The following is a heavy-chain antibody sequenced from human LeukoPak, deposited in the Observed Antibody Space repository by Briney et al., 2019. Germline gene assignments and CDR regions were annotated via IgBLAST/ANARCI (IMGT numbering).Heavy chain of an antibody. CDR2: IYTSGST. V-gene: IGHV4-59*10. CDR3: ARAPNYDFWSGYLDY. Sequence: PSETLSLTCAVYGGSFSGYYWSWIRQPPGKGLEWIGRIYTSGSTNYNPSLKSRVTMSVDTSKNQFSLKLSSVTAADTAVYYCARAPNYDFWSGYLDYWGQGTLVTVSS. CDR1: GGSFSGYY. D-gene: IGHD3-3*01. J-gene: IGHJ4*02.